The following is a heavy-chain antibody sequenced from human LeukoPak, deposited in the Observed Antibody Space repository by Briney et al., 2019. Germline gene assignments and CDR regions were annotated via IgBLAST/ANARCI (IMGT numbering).Heavy chain of an antibody. CDR3: ARGSITMVRGVESLYYYYMDV. J-gene: IGHJ6*03. Sequence: SVKVSCKASGGTFSSYAISWVRQAPGQGLEWMGGIIPIFGTANYAQKFQGRVTITTDESTSTAYMELSSLRSEDTAVYYCARGSITMVRGVESLYYYYMDVWGKGTTVTVSS. CDR1: GGTFSSYA. D-gene: IGHD3-10*01. CDR2: IIPIFGTA. V-gene: IGHV1-69*05.